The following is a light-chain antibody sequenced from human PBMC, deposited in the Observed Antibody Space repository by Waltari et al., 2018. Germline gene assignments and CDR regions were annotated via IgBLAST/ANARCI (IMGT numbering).Light chain of an antibody. CDR2: GAS. V-gene: IGKV3-15*01. Sequence: EIVMTQSPATLSVSPGERATLPCRASQSVSSNLAWYHQKPGQAPRLLIYGASTRATGIPARFSGSGSGTEFTLTISSLQSEDFAVYYCQQYNNWPPMYTFGQGTKLEIK. CDR3: QQYNNWPPMYT. CDR1: QSVSSN. J-gene: IGKJ2*01.